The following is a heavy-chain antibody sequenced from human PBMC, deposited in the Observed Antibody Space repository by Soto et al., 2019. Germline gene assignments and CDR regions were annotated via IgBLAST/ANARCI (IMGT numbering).Heavy chain of an antibody. CDR2: IYPSGGST. CDR3: ARDFSGPMDY. V-gene: IGHV1-46*01. D-gene: IGHD3-10*01. Sequence: ASVKVSCKASGYAFTNYYMHWVRQTPGQGLEWMGIIYPSGGSTRNAQKFQGRVTMTRDTSTSTVYMELSSLRSEDTAVYYCARDFSGPMDYWGRGTLVTVS. CDR1: GYAFTNYY. J-gene: IGHJ4*02.